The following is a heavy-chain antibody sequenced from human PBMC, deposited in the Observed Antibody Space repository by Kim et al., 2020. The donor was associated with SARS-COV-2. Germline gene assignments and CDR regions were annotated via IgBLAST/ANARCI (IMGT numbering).Heavy chain of an antibody. V-gene: IGHV3-21*01. CDR3: ARDRLSTVVTYYYYGMDV. CDR2: ISSSSSYI. D-gene: IGHD4-17*01. Sequence: GGSLRLSCAASGFTFSIYSMNWVRQAPGKGLEWVSSISSSSSYIYYADSVKGRFTISRDNAKNSLYLQMNSLRAEDTAVYYCARDRLSTVVTYYYYGMDVWGQGTTVTVSS. CDR1: GFTFSIYS. J-gene: IGHJ6*02.